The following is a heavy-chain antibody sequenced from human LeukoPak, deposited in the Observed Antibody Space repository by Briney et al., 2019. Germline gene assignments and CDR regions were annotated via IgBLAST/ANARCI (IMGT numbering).Heavy chain of an antibody. V-gene: IGHV3-33*01. J-gene: IGHJ4*02. Sequence: PGGSLRLSCVVSGLRFRNYGMHWVRQAPGKGLEWVAVIYYDGSNQYYADSVKGRFTISRDNSKNMLFLQMNSLRAEDTAVYYCVGTGPLSSNGRDFNYWGQGTLVTVSS. CDR3: VGTGPLSSNGRDFNY. CDR2: IYYDGSNQ. D-gene: IGHD6-19*01. CDR1: GLRFRNYG.